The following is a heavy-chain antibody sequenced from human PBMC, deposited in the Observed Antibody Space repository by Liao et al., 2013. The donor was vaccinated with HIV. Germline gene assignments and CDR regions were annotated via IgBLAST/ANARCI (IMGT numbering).Heavy chain of an antibody. CDR2: IYYSGST. J-gene: IGHJ5*02. Sequence: QLQLQESGPGLVKPSETLSLACTVSGGSISGKTYYWGWIRQPPGKGLEWIGSIYYSGSTYYNSSLRSRVTISVDTSKNHFSLRLNSVTAADTAVYYCAREDYYDSSGFYSWFDPWGQGTLVTVSS. CDR3: AREDYYDSSGFYSWFDP. CDR1: GGSISGKTYY. D-gene: IGHD3-22*01. V-gene: IGHV4-39*02.